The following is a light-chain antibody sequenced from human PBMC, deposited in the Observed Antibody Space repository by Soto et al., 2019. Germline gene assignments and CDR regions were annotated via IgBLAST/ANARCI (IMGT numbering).Light chain of an antibody. CDR3: QHRGNWPLT. CDR2: GAS. CDR1: QSVNSR. V-gene: IGKV3-11*01. Sequence: EIVLTQSPGTLSLSPGERATLSCRASQSVNSRLAWYQHKPGQAPRLLISGASSRATGIPARFSGSGSGTDFTLTISSLEPEDFAVYFCQHRGNWPLTFGGGTKVDIK. J-gene: IGKJ4*01.